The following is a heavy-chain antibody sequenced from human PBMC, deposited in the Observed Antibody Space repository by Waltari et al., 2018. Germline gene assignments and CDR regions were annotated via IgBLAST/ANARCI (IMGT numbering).Heavy chain of an antibody. Sequence: EVQLVESGGGLVQPGGSLRLSCAASGFTFSSYWMSWVRQAPGKGLEWVANIKQDGSEKYYVDSVKGRFTISRDNAKNTLYLQMNSLRAEDTAVYYCAKEGYSSATDYWGQGTLVTVSS. D-gene: IGHD3-16*02. V-gene: IGHV3-7*05. CDR3: AKEGYSSATDY. J-gene: IGHJ4*02. CDR1: GFTFSSYW. CDR2: IKQDGSEK.